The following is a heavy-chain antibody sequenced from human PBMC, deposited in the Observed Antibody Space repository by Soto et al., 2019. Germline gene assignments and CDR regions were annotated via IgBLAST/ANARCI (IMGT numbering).Heavy chain of an antibody. CDR1: GFTFRSYW. J-gene: IGHJ6*03. CDR2: IKQDGSEK. Sequence: EVQLVESGGGLVQPGGSLRLSCAASGFTFRSYWMSWVRQAPRKGLEWVANIKQDGSEKYYVDSVKGRFTISRDNAKNSLYLQMNSLRAEDTAVYYCARGTYSYGYYYYYYMDVWGKGTTVTVSS. V-gene: IGHV3-7*01. D-gene: IGHD5-18*01. CDR3: ARGTYSYGYYYYYYMDV.